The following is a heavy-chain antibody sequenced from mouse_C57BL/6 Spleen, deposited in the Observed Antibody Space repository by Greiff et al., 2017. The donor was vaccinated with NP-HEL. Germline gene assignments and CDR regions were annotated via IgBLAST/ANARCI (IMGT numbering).Heavy chain of an antibody. Sequence: EVKVVESGGDLVKPGGSLKLSCAASGFTFSSYGMSWVRQTPDKRLEWVATISSGGSYTYYPDSVKGRFTISRDNAKNTLYLQMSSLKSEDTAMYYCARRDDDYDSYYFDYWGQGTTLTVSS. J-gene: IGHJ2*01. CDR1: GFTFSSYG. CDR3: ARRDDDYDSYYFDY. D-gene: IGHD2-4*01. CDR2: ISSGGSYT. V-gene: IGHV5-6*01.